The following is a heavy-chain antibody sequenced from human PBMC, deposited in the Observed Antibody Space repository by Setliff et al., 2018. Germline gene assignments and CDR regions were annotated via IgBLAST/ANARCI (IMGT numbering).Heavy chain of an antibody. CDR2: TIPMFGST. CDR3: AREGVDTRSSTDYRYYMDV. CDR1: GGTFSSYG. D-gene: IGHD2-15*01. Sequence: SVKVSCKASGGTFSSYGVSWVRQAPGQGLEWMGGTIPMFGSTNYAQKFQGRVTIMTDESTSTAYMEVSSLRYGDTAVYYCAREGVDTRSSTDYRYYMDVWGKGTTVTVSS. V-gene: IGHV1-69*05. J-gene: IGHJ6*03.